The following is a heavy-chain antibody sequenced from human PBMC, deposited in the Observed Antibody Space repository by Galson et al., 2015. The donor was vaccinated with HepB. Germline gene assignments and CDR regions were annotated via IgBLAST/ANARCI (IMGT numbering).Heavy chain of an antibody. D-gene: IGHD2-2*01. V-gene: IGHV3-33*01. CDR3: ARDGQRPAPAANYYYMDV. CDR1: GFTFSSYG. Sequence: SLRLSCAASGFTFSSYGMHWVRQAPGKGLEWVAVIWYDGSNKYYADSVKGRFTISRDNSKNTLYLQMNSLRAEDTAVYYCARDGQRPAPAANYYYMDVWGKGTTVTVSS. J-gene: IGHJ6*03. CDR2: IWYDGSNK.